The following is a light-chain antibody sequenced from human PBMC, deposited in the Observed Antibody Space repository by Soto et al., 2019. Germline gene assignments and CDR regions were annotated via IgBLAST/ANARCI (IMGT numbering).Light chain of an antibody. CDR2: GAS. J-gene: IGKJ4*01. Sequence: EIVLTQSPGTLSLSPGERATLSCRASQSVSTSYLAGYQQKPGQAPRLLIYGASSRATGIPDRFSGSGSGADFTLTIRRLEPEDFAVYYCQQYGSVPLTFGGGTKVEIK. CDR1: QSVSTSY. V-gene: IGKV3-20*01. CDR3: QQYGSVPLT.